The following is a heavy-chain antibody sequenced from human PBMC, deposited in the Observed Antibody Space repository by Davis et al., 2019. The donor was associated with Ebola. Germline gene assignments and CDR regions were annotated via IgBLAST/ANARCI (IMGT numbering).Heavy chain of an antibody. CDR1: GFIFRNYV. V-gene: IGHV3-23*01. D-gene: IGHD6-25*01. Sequence: GESLKISCETSGFIFRNYVMSWVRQAPGKGLEWVSTFGTGGDTYYADSVKGRFAISRDNSRGTLYLQMNSLRGEDTAVYYCARRLSGWGQGTLVTVSS. J-gene: IGHJ1*01. CDR2: FGTGGDT. CDR3: ARRLSG.